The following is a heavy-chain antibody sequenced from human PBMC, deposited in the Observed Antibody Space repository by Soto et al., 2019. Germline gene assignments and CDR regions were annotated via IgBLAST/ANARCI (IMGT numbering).Heavy chain of an antibody. V-gene: IGHV1-18*01. J-gene: IGHJ4*02. CDR2: ISAHNGDT. CDR3: ARDWSRYYDSSGLMWFY. D-gene: IGHD3-22*01. CDR1: GYTFRSYG. Sequence: ASVKVSCKASGYTFRSYGISWVRQAPGQGREWVGWISAHNGDTRYAQNLQGRITMTTDTFTNTAYMELTSLTSDDTAVYYCARDWSRYYDSSGLMWFYWGQGTLVTVSS.